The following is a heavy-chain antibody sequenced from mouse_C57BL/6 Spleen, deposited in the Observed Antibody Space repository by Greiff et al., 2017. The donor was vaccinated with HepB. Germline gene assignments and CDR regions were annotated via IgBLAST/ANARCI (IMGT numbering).Heavy chain of an antibody. V-gene: IGHV1-69*01. J-gene: IGHJ4*01. CDR3: AREGSPQKPRYYAMDY. CDR2: IDPSDSYT. CDR1: GYTFTSYW. Sequence: QVQLQQPGAELVMPGASVKLSCKASGYTFTSYWMHWVKQRPGQGLEWIGEIDPSDSYTNYNQKFKGKSTLTVDKSSSTAYMQLSSLTSEDCAVYYWAREGSPQKPRYYAMDYWGQGTSVTVSS.